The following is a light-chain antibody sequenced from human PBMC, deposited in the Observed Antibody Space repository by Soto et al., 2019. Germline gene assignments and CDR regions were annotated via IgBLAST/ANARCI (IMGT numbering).Light chain of an antibody. CDR2: GAS. Sequence: EIVMTQSPATLSVSPGERATLSCRASQSVRNNLAWYQQKPGQAPRLLIYGASTRATGIPAGFSGSGSGTEFTLTISSLYSEDFAVYYCQQYNNWPPLTFGQGTKVEIK. CDR3: QQYNNWPPLT. CDR1: QSVRNN. V-gene: IGKV3-15*01. J-gene: IGKJ1*01.